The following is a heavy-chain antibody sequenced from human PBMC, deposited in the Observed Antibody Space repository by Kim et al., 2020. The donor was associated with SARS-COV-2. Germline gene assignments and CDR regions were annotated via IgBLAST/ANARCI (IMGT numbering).Heavy chain of an antibody. V-gene: IGHV5-51*01. Sequence: YPVHSDTRYSPSLQGRATISADKSISTAYLQWSSLKASDTAMYYCARIGDYWGQGTLVTVSS. CDR3: ARIGDY. D-gene: IGHD2-15*01. J-gene: IGHJ4*02. CDR2: YPVHSDT.